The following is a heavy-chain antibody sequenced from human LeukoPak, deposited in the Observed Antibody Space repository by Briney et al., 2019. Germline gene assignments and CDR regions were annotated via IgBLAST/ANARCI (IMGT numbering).Heavy chain of an antibody. CDR1: GYTFTNYD. D-gene: IGHD5-24*01. V-gene: IGHV1-8*01. CDR2: MNPNNGNT. CDR3: KMAKEGNAFDI. Sequence: GASVKVSCKASGYTFTNYDISWVRQATGQGLEWMGWMNPNNGNTGYAQKFQGRVTMTRNTSITTAYMELSSLRSEDTAMYYCKMAKEGNAFDIWGQGTMVIVSS. J-gene: IGHJ3*02.